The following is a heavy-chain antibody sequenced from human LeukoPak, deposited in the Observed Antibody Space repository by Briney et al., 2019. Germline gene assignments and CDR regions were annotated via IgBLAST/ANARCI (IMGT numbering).Heavy chain of an antibody. D-gene: IGHD5-18*01. Sequence: ASVKVSCKASGYTFTGYYIHWVRQAPGQGLEWMGWINPNSADTNYAQKFQGRVTMTRDTSISTAYMELSSLRSDDTAVYYCGRFFSYGQTYYLDYWGQGTLVTVSS. V-gene: IGHV1-2*02. CDR1: GYTFTGYY. CDR3: GRFFSYGQTYYLDY. J-gene: IGHJ4*02. CDR2: INPNSADT.